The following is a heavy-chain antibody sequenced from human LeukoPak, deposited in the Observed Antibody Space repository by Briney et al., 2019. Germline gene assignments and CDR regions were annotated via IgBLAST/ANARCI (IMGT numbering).Heavy chain of an antibody. D-gene: IGHD1-26*01. CDR1: GFTFSTYS. CDR3: VRDSQVGDTADLGY. Sequence: GGSLRLSCAASGFTFSTYSMNWVRQAPGKGLEWISYISSSSSDRNYADSVKGRFAISRDNAQNSLYLQMSGLRAEDTAVYYCVRDSQVGDTADLGYWGQGTLVTVSS. J-gene: IGHJ4*02. V-gene: IGHV3-48*01. CDR2: ISSSSSDR.